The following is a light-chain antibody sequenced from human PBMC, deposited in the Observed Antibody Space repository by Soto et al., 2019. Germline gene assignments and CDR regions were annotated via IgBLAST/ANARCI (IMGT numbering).Light chain of an antibody. CDR1: QSVKSSY. J-gene: IGKJ2*01. CDR3: QQYGGSPPYT. CDR2: GAS. Sequence: EIVLTQSPGTLSLSPGERATLSCRASQSVKSSYIAWYQQKPGQAPRLLIYGASSRATGIPDRFSGSVSGTDFTLTISRLEPEDFEVYYCQQYGGSPPYTFGQGTKLEIK. V-gene: IGKV3-20*01.